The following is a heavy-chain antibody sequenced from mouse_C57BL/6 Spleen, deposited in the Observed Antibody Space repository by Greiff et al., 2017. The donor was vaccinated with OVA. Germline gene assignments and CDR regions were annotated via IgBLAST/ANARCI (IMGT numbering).Heavy chain of an antibody. CDR3: ARENYYGSLDY. Sequence: QVQLQQSGAELARPGASVKMSCKASGYTFTSYTMHWVKQRPGQGLEWIGYINPSSGYTKYNQKFKDKATLTADKSSSTAYMQLSSLTSEDSAVYYCARENYYGSLDYWGQGTTRTVSS. V-gene: IGHV1-4*01. CDR2: INPSSGYT. CDR1: GYTFTSYT. D-gene: IGHD1-1*01. J-gene: IGHJ2*01.